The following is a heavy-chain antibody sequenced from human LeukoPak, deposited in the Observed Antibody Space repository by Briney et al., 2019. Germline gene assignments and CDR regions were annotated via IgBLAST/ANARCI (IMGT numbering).Heavy chain of an antibody. CDR1: GYTFTSYG. D-gene: IGHD3-22*01. J-gene: IGHJ3*02. Sequence: ASVKVSCKASGYTFTSYGISWVRQAPGQGLEWMGGIIPIFGTANYAQKFQGRVTITADESTSTAYMELSRLRSDDTAVYYCAREEYYYDSSGYLSSFDIWGQGTMVTVSS. V-gene: IGHV1-69*13. CDR2: IIPIFGTA. CDR3: AREEYYYDSSGYLSSFDI.